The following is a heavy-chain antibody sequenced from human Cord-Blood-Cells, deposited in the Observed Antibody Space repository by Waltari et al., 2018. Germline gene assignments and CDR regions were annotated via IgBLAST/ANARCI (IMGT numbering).Heavy chain of an antibody. J-gene: IGHJ4*02. V-gene: IGHV4-34*01. CDR1: GGSFSGYY. D-gene: IGHD6-6*01. CDR2: INQSGST. CDR3: ARARGVAARPIDY. Sequence: QVQLQQWGAGLLKPSEPLSPPCAAYGGSFSGYYWSWIRQPPGKGLEWIGEINQSGSTNYNPSLKSRVTISVDTSKNQFSLKLSSVTAADTAVYYCARARGVAARPIDYWGQGTLVTVSS.